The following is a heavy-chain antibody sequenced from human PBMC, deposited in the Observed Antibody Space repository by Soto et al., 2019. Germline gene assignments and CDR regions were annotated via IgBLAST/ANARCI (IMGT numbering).Heavy chain of an antibody. CDR3: ALGIAAAVTDY. CDR2: ISYDGSNK. V-gene: IGHV3-30*03. CDR1: GFTFSSYG. Sequence: QVQLVESGGGVVQPGRSLRLSCAASGFTFSSYGMHWVRQAPGKGLEWVAVISYDGSNKYYADSVKGRFTISRDNSKNTLYLQMNSLRAEDTAVYYCALGIAAAVTDYWGQGTLVTVSS. D-gene: IGHD6-13*01. J-gene: IGHJ4*02.